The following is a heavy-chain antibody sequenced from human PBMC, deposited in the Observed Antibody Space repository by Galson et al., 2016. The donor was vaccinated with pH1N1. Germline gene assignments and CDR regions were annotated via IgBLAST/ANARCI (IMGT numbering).Heavy chain of an antibody. V-gene: IGHV4-30-4*08. D-gene: IGHD3-22*01. Sequence: TLSLTCTVSGASVSSGDHCWSWIRQPPGKGLEWIGYIYYSGTTYYNPSLQSRFIISVDTSRNQFSLKLTSVTAADTAVYYCARENLDSSGYSYSFYYGVDVWGQGTTVTVSS. CDR2: IYYSGTT. CDR3: ARENLDSSGYSYSFYYGVDV. J-gene: IGHJ6*02. CDR1: GASVSSGDHC.